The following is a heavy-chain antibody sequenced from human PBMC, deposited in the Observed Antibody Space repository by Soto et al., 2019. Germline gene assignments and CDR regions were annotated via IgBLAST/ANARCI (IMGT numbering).Heavy chain of an antibody. CDR2: MNPNRGNT. CDR1: GYTFTSYE. D-gene: IGHD3-3*02. J-gene: IGHJ6*02. CDR3: ARALHFRSGHTYYYYGMDV. Sequence: ASVKVSCKASGYTFTSYEINWVRQATGQGLEWMGWMNPNRGNTGYAQKFQGRVTMTRNTSISTAYMELSSLRSEDAAESYCARALHFRSGHTYYYYGMDVCGQGHTVTASS. V-gene: IGHV1-8*01.